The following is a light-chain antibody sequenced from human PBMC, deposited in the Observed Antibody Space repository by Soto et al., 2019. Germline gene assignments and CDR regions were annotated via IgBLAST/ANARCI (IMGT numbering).Light chain of an antibody. V-gene: IGKV3-20*01. Sequence: EIVLTQSPGTLSLFPGERATLSCRASQSVTSNYLAWYQQKPGQAPRLLIYGGSTRAAGVPDRFSGSGSGTDFTLTITRVEPEDFAVYYCQQYGRSPLMHTFGQGTKLGVK. J-gene: IGKJ2*01. CDR2: GGS. CDR1: QSVTSNY. CDR3: QQYGRSPLMHT.